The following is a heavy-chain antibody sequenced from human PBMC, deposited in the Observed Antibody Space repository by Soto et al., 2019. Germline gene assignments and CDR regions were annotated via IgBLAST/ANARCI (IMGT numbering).Heavy chain of an antibody. Sequence: QVQLQQWGAGLLKPSETLSLTCAVYGGSFSGYYWSWIRQPPGKGLEWIGEINHSGSTNYNPSLKSRVTISVDTSKNLSALKLSSVTGADTAVYYCARGGAWGFQAHFDYWGQGTLVTVSS. J-gene: IGHJ4*02. CDR1: GGSFSGYY. D-gene: IGHD3-16*01. V-gene: IGHV4-34*01. CDR3: ARGGAWGFQAHFDY. CDR2: INHSGST.